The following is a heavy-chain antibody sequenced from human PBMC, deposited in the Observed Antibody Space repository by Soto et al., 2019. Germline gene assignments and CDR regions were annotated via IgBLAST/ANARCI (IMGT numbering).Heavy chain of an antibody. Sequence: ASVKVSCKASGYTFTSYGISWVRQAPGQGLEWMGWISAYNGNTIYAQKFQGRVTMTEDTSTDTAYMELSSLRSEDTAVYYCATAVTRRRVVRWFDHWGQGTLVTVSS. D-gene: IGHD3-10*02. CDR2: ISAYNGNT. J-gene: IGHJ5*02. V-gene: IGHV1-18*01. CDR1: GYTFTSYG. CDR3: ATAVTRRRVVRWFDH.